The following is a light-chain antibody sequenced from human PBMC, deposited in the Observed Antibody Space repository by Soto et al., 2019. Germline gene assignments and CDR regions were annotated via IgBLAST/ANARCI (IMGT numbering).Light chain of an antibody. V-gene: IGKV1-8*01. CDR2: AAS. J-gene: IGKJ2*01. CDR3: QQYYSYPPYT. CDR1: QGISSY. Sequence: AIRMTQSPSSLSASTGDRVTITCRASQGISSYLAWYQQKPGKAPKLLIYAASTLQSGVPSRFSGSGSGTDFTINIRCLQSEDFAAYYCQQYYSYPPYTFGQGTKLEIK.